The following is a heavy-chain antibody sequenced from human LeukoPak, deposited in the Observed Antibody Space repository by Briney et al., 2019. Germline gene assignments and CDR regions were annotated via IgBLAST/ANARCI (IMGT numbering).Heavy chain of an antibody. CDR2: IRSKAYGGTT. D-gene: IGHD3-9*01. CDR3: TRNSGYDILTGWGGTWFDP. J-gene: IGHJ5*02. Sequence: PPGGSLRLSCAASGFTFSSYAMSWVRQAPGKGLEWVGFIRSKAYGGTTEYAASVKGRFTISRDDSKSIAYLQMNSLKTEDTAVYYCTRNSGYDILTGWGGTWFDPWGQGTLVTVSS. V-gene: IGHV3-49*04. CDR1: GFTFSSYA.